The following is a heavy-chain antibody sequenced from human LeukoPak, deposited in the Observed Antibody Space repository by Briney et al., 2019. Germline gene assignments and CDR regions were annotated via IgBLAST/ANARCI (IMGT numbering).Heavy chain of an antibody. CDR2: IFDDGNND. D-gene: IGHD5-12*01. V-gene: IGHV3-33*08. CDR1: GFTFSSHG. J-gene: IGHJ4*02. CDR3: ARDKGYAVDY. Sequence: GGSLRLSCAASGFTFSSHGMHWVRQAPGKGLEWVAVIFDDGNNDDYAESVKGRFTISRDNAKNTLYLQMNSLRAEDTAVYYCARDKGYAVDYWGQGTLVTVSS.